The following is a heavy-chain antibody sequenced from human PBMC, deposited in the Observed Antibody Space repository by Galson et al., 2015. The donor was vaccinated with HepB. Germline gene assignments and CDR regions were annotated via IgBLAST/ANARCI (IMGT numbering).Heavy chain of an antibody. D-gene: IGHD2-15*01. CDR2: IVVGSGNT. CDR3: AVDYACSGVSCYGGATGY. Sequence: SVKVSCKASGFTFTSSAMQWVRQARGQRLEWVGWIVVGSGNTNYAQKFQERVTITRDMSTSTAYMELSSLRSEDTAVYYCAVDYACSGVSCYGGATGYWGQGTLVTVSS. J-gene: IGHJ4*02. CDR1: GFTFTSSA. V-gene: IGHV1-58*02.